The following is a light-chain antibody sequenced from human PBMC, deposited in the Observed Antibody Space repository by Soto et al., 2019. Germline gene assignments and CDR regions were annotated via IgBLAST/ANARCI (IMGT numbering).Light chain of an antibody. CDR2: KAS. CDR1: QTISSW. Sequence: DIQLTQSPSTLSASLGERATITCRASQTISSWLDWYQQKPGKAPRLLIYKASTLKSGVPSRFSGSGSGTEFTLTISSLQPDDFATYYCQHYNSYSEAFGQGTKVDIK. V-gene: IGKV1-5*03. J-gene: IGKJ1*01. CDR3: QHYNSYSEA.